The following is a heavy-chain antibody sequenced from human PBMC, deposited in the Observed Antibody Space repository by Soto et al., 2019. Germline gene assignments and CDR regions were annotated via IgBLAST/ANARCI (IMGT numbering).Heavy chain of an antibody. V-gene: IGHV3-21*01. D-gene: IGHD3-22*01. CDR3: ARDWAYDSSGYYYYYYYGMDV. CDR2: ISISSSYI. J-gene: IGHJ6*02. CDR1: GFTFSSYS. Sequence: EVQLVESGGGLVKPGGSLRLSCAASGFTFSSYSMNWFRQAPGKGLEWVSSISISSSYIYYADSVKGRFTISRDNAKNSLYLQMNSLRAEDTAVYYCARDWAYDSSGYYYYYYYGMDVWGQGTTVTVSS.